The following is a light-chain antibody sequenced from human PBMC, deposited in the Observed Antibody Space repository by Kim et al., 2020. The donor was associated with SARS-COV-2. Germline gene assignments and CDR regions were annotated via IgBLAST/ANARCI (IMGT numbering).Light chain of an antibody. V-gene: IGKV1-5*03. J-gene: IGKJ2*01. CDR3: QQYNGYSYT. Sequence: SASIGDRVTITCRASQSVSTWLAWYQQKPGKAPKLLIYKASSLETGVPPRFSGSGSDTEFTLTISSLEPDDFATYYCQQYNGYSYTFGQGTKLEI. CDR2: KAS. CDR1: QSVSTW.